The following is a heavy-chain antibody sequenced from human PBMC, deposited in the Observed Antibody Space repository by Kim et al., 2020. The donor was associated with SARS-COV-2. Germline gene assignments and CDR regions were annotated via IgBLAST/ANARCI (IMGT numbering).Heavy chain of an antibody. CDR3: ARDIYFDWLLWGDYYYYGMDV. J-gene: IGHJ6*02. CDR1: GYTFTSYG. D-gene: IGHD3-9*01. Sequence: ASVKVSCKASGYTFTSYGISWVRQAPGQGLEWMGWISAYNGNTNYAQKLQGRVTMTTDTSTSTAYMELRSLRSDDTAVYYCARDIYFDWLLWGDYYYYGMDVWGQGTTVTVSS. V-gene: IGHV1-18*04. CDR2: ISAYNGNT.